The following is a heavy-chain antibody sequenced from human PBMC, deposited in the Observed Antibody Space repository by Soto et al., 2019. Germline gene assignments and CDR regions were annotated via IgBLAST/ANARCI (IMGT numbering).Heavy chain of an antibody. CDR2: IYYSGSA. Sequence: CNVSGGSITSGDYYWSWVRQPPGKGLEWIGYIYYSGSAYYNPSLKTRLAMSVDTSNNHFSLKLSSVTAADTAVYYCARINIAGTFYYDNWGQGTPVTVSS. D-gene: IGHD6-13*01. CDR1: GGSITSGDYY. J-gene: IGHJ4*02. CDR3: ARINIAGTFYYDN. V-gene: IGHV4-30-4*01.